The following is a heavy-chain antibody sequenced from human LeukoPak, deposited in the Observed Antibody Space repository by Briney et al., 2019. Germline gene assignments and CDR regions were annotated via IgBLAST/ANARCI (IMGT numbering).Heavy chain of an antibody. CDR3: SRQVAPTGTTDY. CDR1: GYSFTSYW. CDR2: IDPSDSYT. J-gene: IGHJ4*02. D-gene: IGHD1-1*01. V-gene: IGHV5-10-1*01. Sequence: GESLKISRKGSGYSFTSYWISWVRQMPGKGLEWMGRIDPSDSYTNYSPSFQGHVTISADKSISTAYLQWSSLKASDTAMYYCSRQVAPTGTTDYWGQGTLVTVSS.